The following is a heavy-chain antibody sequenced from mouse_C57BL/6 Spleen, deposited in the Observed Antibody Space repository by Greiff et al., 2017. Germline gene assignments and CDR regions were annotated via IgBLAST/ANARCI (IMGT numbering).Heavy chain of an antibody. CDR2: IYPRDGST. Sequence: QVQLQQSGPELVKPGASVKLSCKASGYTFTSYDINWVKQRPGQGLEWIGWIYPRDGSTKYNEKFKGKATLTVDTSSSTAYMELHSLTSEDSAVYFCARYYDGYYDAMDYWGQGTSVTVSS. CDR3: ARYYDGYYDAMDY. J-gene: IGHJ4*01. V-gene: IGHV1-85*01. CDR1: GYTFTSYD. D-gene: IGHD2-3*01.